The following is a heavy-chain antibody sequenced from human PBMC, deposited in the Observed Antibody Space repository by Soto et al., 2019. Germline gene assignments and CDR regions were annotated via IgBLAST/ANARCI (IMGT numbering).Heavy chain of an antibody. CDR1: GYTFTSHD. Sequence: QVQLVQSGAEVKKSGASVKVSCKASGYTFTSHDINWVRQATGQGLEWMGWMNPNSGHTGYAQKFQGRVTMTRNTSISTAYMELSSLRSEDTAVYYCARWDYGYYARFDYWGHGTLVTVSS. CDR3: ARWDYGYYARFDY. V-gene: IGHV1-8*01. CDR2: MNPNSGHT. J-gene: IGHJ4*01. D-gene: IGHD4-17*01.